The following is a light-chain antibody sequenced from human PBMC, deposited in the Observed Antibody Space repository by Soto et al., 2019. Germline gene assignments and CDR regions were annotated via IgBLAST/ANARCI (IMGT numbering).Light chain of an antibody. CDR1: ETVATN. J-gene: IGKJ1*01. V-gene: IGKV3-20*01. CDR2: GAS. Sequence: VRTQSPSPLSLSPGERATLSCLASETVATNLAWYQQKPGQAPRLLISGASTRAAGISDRFSGSGSGTDFTLTIDRLEPEDFAMYYCQQYSDSPPTFGQGTKVDI. CDR3: QQYSDSPPT.